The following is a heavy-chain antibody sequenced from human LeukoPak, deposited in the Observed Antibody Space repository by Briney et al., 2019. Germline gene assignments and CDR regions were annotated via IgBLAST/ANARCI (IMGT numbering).Heavy chain of an antibody. D-gene: IGHD3-16*01. CDR3: ARGHYSYDL. Sequence: SETLSLTCTVSDDSISTHFWSWIRQPPGKGLEWIGYIFYSGSTNYNPSLKSRVTMSVDTSKNQFSLKLSSVAAADTAVYYCARGHYSYDLWGRGTLVTVS. CDR1: DDSISTHF. CDR2: IFYSGST. V-gene: IGHV4-59*11. J-gene: IGHJ2*01.